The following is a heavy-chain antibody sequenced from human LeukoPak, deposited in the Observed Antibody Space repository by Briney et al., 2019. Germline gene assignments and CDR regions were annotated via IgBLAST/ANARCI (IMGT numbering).Heavy chain of an antibody. D-gene: IGHD3-16*02. Sequence: ASVKVSCKASGYTFTSYDINWVRQATGQGLEWMGWMNPNSGNTGYAQKFQGRVTMTRNTSISTAYMELSSLRSEDTAVYYCARGRVSGDYVWGSYRYSIDYWGQGTLVTVSS. J-gene: IGHJ4*02. CDR1: GYTFTSYD. CDR3: ARGRVSGDYVWGSYRYSIDY. CDR2: MNPNSGNT. V-gene: IGHV1-8*01.